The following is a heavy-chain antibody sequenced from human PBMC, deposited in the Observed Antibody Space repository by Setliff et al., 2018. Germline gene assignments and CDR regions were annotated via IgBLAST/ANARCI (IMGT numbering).Heavy chain of an antibody. CDR3: AGTARPNRYYNYMDV. Sequence: SVKVSCKASGGTFTTYAITWVRQAPGQGLEWMGGIIPRFSTANIAQNFQGRVTISADESTSTVYMELSSLRSEDTAVYYCAGTARPNRYYNYMDVWGKGTKVTVSS. V-gene: IGHV1-69*13. D-gene: IGHD3-9*01. CDR2: IIPRFSTA. J-gene: IGHJ6*03. CDR1: GGTFTTYA.